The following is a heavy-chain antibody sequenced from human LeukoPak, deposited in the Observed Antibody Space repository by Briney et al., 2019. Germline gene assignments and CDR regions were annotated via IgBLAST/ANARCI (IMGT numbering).Heavy chain of an antibody. CDR3: AKQAGCSSTSCYWRYYMDV. J-gene: IGHJ6*03. CDR1: GFTVSNNY. D-gene: IGHD2-2*01. V-gene: IGHV3-30*02. CDR2: IRYDGSNK. Sequence: PGGSLRLSCAASGFTVSNNYMNWVRQAPGKGLEWVAFIRYDGSNKYYADSVKGRFTISRDNSKNTLYLQMNSLRAKDTAVYYCAKQAGCSSTSCYWRYYMDVWGKGTTVTVSS.